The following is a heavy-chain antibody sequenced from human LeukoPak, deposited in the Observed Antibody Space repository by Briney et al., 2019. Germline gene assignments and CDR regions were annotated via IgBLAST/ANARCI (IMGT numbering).Heavy chain of an antibody. Sequence: GGSLRLSCAASGFTFSDFYMSWIRQAPGKGLEWDSYISSSGSTTYYADSVKGRFTSSRDNAKNSLYLQMNSLRAEDTALYYCAKKGGTTAGNWFDPWGQGTLVTVSS. J-gene: IGHJ5*02. V-gene: IGHV3-11*01. CDR1: GFTFSDFY. CDR2: ISSSGSTT. CDR3: AKKGGTTAGNWFDP. D-gene: IGHD4-17*01.